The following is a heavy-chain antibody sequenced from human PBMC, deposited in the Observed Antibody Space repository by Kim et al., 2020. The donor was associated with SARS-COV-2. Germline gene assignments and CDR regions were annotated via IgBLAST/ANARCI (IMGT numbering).Heavy chain of an antibody. J-gene: IGHJ6*02. CDR2: IRSKAYGGTT. CDR1: GFTFGDYA. D-gene: IGHD3-9*01. V-gene: IGHV3-49*04. Sequence: GGSLRLSCTASGFTFGDYAMSWVRQAPGKGLEWVGFIRSKAYGGTTEYAASVKGRFTISRDDSKSIAYLQMNSLKTEDTAVYYCTRGPSSYYDILTGYYYYYYYGMDVWGQGTTVTVSS. CDR3: TRGPSSYYDILTGYYYYYYYGMDV.